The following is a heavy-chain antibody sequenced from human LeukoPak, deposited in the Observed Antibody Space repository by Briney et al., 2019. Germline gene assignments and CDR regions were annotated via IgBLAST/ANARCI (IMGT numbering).Heavy chain of an antibody. V-gene: IGHV3-23*01. CDR1: GFSLSTNA. D-gene: IGHD3-10*01. Sequence: GESLRLSCAASGFSLSTNAMTWVRQAPGKGLEWVSTISVSGDSTFYADSVQGRFTISRDTSKNSLSLHMNSLRAEDTAVYFCARRGGRNGWGDFDYWGQGTLVTVSS. CDR2: ISVSGDST. J-gene: IGHJ4*02. CDR3: ARRGGRNGWGDFDY.